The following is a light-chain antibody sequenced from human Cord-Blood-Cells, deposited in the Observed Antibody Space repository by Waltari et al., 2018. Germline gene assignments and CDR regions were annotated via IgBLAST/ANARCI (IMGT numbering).Light chain of an antibody. J-gene: IGLJ3*02. Sequence: YVLPDPRSASATPGMRVTICCTHSSSNLDRTTGNRYQQLPGTAPKLLIYSNNQRPSGVPDRFSGSKSGTSASLAISGLQSEDEADYYCAAWDDSLNGPVFGGGTKLTVL. CDR3: AAWDDSLNGPV. CDR1: SSNLDRTT. V-gene: IGLV1-44*01. CDR2: SNN.